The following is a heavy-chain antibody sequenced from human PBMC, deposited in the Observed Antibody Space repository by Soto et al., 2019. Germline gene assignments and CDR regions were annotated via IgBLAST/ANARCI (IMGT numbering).Heavy chain of an antibody. D-gene: IGHD3-10*01. Sequence: SETLSLTCAVYGGSFSGYYWTWIRQPPGQGLEWIGEINHGGTANYNPSLKSRVTTSVDTSKNQFSLNVSSVTAADTAVYYCARHLTVRGVIFFDSWGQGTLVTVSP. CDR2: INHGGTA. V-gene: IGHV4-34*01. CDR3: ARHLTVRGVIFFDS. J-gene: IGHJ4*02. CDR1: GGSFSGYY.